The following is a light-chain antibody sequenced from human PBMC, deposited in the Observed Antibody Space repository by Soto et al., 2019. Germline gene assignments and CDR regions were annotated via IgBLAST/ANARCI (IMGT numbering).Light chain of an antibody. CDR1: SSSIGTNP. CDR2: GND. V-gene: IGLV1-44*01. CDR3: AVWDDSLNGVV. Sequence: QLVLTQPPSASGTPGQRVTISCSGSSSSIGTNPVNWYQHLPGTAPRLLIHGNDQRPSGVPDRVSGSKSGTSASLAISGLQSEDEADYYCAVWDDSLNGVVFGGGTKLTVL. J-gene: IGLJ2*01.